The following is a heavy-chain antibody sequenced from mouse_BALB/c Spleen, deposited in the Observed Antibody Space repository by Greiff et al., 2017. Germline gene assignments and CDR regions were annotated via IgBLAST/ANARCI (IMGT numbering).Heavy chain of an antibody. CDR2: IDPSDSYT. Sequence: VQLQQPGAELVKPGASVKISCKASGYTFTSYWMNWVKQRPGQGLEWIGEIDPSDSYTNNNQKFKDKATLTVDKSSSTAYMQLSSLTSEDSAVYYCARSGGNWGFAYWGQGTLVTVSA. CDR3: ARSGGNWGFAY. D-gene: IGHD4-1*01. J-gene: IGHJ3*01. CDR1: GYTFTSYW. V-gene: IGHV1S126*01.